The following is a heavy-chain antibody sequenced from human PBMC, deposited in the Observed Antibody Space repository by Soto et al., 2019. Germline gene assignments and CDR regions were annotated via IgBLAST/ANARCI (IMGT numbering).Heavy chain of an antibody. CDR1: GFIFSGSG. CDR3: ARWIGGSMYDNSGKYDS. D-gene: IGHD3-22*01. J-gene: IGHJ5*01. V-gene: IGHV3-30*03. Sequence: QVQLVESGGGVVQPGRSLRLTCAASGFIFSGSGMHWVRQAPGKGLEWVALVSNDGIRKYYGDSVKGRVTISRDNAENTLYLQITRVRAEDTAGYYCARWIGGSMYDNSGKYDSWGQGTLVTVSS. CDR2: VSNDGIRK.